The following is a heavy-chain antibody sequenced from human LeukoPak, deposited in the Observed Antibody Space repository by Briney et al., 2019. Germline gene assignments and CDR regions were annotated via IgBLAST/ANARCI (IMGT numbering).Heavy chain of an antibody. V-gene: IGHV3-49*04. CDR1: GSTFGEYA. D-gene: IGHD6-13*01. J-gene: IGHJ4*02. CDR3: FKYSSSSVDY. Sequence: GGSLRLSCTASGSTFGEYAMGWVRQAPGKGLEWVSFIRGRVYGGTTEYAASVKGRFTISRDDSKSIAYLQMNSLKIEDTAVYYCFKYSSSSVDYWGQGTLVTVSS. CDR2: IRGRVYGGTT.